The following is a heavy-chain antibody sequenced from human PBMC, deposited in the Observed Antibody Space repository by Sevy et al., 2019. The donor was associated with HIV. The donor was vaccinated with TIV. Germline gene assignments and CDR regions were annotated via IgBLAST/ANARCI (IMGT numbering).Heavy chain of an antibody. D-gene: IGHD1-20*01. J-gene: IGHJ6*02. V-gene: IGHV3-21*01. CDR1: GFTFSDYN. CDR2: ISSSSSFI. Sequence: GGSLRLSCAASGFTFSDYNMNWVRQAPGKGLEWVSSISSSSSFIFSADSVKGRFTISRDNAKNSLYLQMNSLRAEDTAIYYCARPTSGLSEYEPLDNARSYGMDLWGRGTPVTVSS. CDR3: ARPTSGLSEYEPLDNARSYGMDL.